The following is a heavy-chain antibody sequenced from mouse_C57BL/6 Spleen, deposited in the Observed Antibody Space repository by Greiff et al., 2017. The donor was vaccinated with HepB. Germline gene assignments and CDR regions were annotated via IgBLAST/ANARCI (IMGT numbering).Heavy chain of an antibody. CDR2: ISYDGSN. Sequence: DVQLQESGPGLVKPSQSLSLTCSVTGYSITSGYYWNWIRQFPGNKLEWMGYISYDGSNNYNPSLKNRISITRDTSKNQFFLNLNSVTTEDTATYYCASSSFYDGYYSAWFAYWGQGTLVTVSA. CDR3: ASSSFYDGYYSAWFAY. CDR1: GYSITSGYY. D-gene: IGHD2-3*01. J-gene: IGHJ3*01. V-gene: IGHV3-6*01.